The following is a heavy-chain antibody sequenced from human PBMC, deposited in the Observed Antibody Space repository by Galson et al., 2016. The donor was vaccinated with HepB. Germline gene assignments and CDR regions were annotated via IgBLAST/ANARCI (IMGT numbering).Heavy chain of an antibody. CDR1: GGSFSGYY. CDR3: ARGRSLTWTRLTNWLDP. CDR2: INHSGTT. D-gene: IGHD3/OR15-3a*01. J-gene: IGHJ5*02. V-gene: IGHV4-34*01. Sequence: LSLTCGVYGGSFSGYYWTWIRQPPGKGLEWIGEINHSGTTNYNPSVKSRVTMSVDTPNNHFVLNLRSLTAADTAVYYCARGRSLTWTRLTNWLDPWGQGTLFTVSS.